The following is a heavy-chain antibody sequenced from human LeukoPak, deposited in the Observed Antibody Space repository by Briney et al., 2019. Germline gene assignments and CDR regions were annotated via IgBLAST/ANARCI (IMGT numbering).Heavy chain of an antibody. V-gene: IGHV3-30*02. CDR2: IRYDGSNK. CDR3: AKDKWELDAFDI. CDR1: GFTFSSYG. Sequence: GGSLRLSCAASGFTFSSYGMHWVRQAPGKGLEWVAFIRYDGSNKYYADSVKGRFTISRGNSKNTLYLQMNSLRAEDTAVFYCAKDKWELDAFDIWGQGTMVTVSS. D-gene: IGHD1-26*01. J-gene: IGHJ3*02.